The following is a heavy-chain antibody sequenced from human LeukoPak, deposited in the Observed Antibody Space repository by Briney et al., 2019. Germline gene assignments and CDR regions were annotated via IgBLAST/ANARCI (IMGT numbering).Heavy chain of an antibody. V-gene: IGHV3-74*03. J-gene: IGHJ3*02. Sequence: GGSLRLSCAASGFTFSTFWMHWVRQAPGKGLVWVSRVSDDGSTTTYADSVKGRFTISRDNAKNTLYLQMNSLRPEDTAVYYCVRHNAARAFDIWGQGTMVIVSS. CDR3: VRHNAARAFDI. CDR2: VSDDGSTT. D-gene: IGHD1-1*01. CDR1: GFTFSTFW.